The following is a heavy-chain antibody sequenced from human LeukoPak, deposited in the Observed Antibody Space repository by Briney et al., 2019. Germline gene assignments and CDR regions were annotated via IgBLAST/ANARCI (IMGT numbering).Heavy chain of an antibody. CDR1: GYSFTSFW. CDR2: IDPCGSYT. J-gene: IGHJ4*02. D-gene: IGHD5-18*01. Sequence: GESLKISCKGSGYSFTSFWISWVRQMPGKGLGWVGRIDPCGSYTNYSPSFQGHVTISADKSISTGYLQWSSLKASDTAMYYSASEDTAIWGQGTLVTVSS. V-gene: IGHV5-10-1*01. CDR3: ASEDTAI.